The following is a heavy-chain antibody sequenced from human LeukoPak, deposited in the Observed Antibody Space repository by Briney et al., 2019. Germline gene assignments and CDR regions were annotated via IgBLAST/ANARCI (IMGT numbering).Heavy chain of an antibody. J-gene: IGHJ4*02. Sequence: GGSLRLSCTASGFTFSSYAMHWVRQAPGKGLEWVAVISSDGSIKIYADSVKGRFTLSRDNSINTVDLQMNSLRAEDTAVYYCVKEYHSRGFGAYFDYWGQGTLVTVSS. CDR3: VKEYHSRGFGAYFDY. D-gene: IGHD3-3*01. CDR1: GFTFSSYA. CDR2: ISSDGSIK. V-gene: IGHV3-30*04.